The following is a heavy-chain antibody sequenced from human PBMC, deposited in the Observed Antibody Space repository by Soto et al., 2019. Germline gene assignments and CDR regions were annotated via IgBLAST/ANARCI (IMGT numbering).Heavy chain of an antibody. CDR2: IYYSGST. D-gene: IGHD3-3*01. J-gene: IGHJ6*02. Sequence: SETLSLTCTVSGGSISSSSYYWGWIRQPPGKGLEWIGSIYYSGSTYYNPSLKSRVTISVDTSKNQFSLKLSSVTAADTAVYYCANHYDFWSGDRARYYYYGMDVWGQGTTVTVSS. V-gene: IGHV4-39*01. CDR1: GGSISSSSYY. CDR3: ANHYDFWSGDRARYYYYGMDV.